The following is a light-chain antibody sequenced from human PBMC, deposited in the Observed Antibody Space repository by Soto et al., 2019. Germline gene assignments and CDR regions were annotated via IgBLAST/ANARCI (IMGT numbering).Light chain of an antibody. Sequence: EIVLTQSPGTLSLSPGERATLSCRASQSVSSSYFAWYQQRPGQAPRLLIYGASSRATGIPDRFSGSGSGTDFTLIISRLEPEDFAVYYCQQYGSSPQTFGQGTKVDIK. J-gene: IGKJ1*01. CDR2: GAS. V-gene: IGKV3-20*01. CDR1: QSVSSSY. CDR3: QQYGSSPQT.